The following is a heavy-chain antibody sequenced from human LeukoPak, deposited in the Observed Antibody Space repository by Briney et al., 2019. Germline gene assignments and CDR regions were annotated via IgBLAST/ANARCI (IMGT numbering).Heavy chain of an antibody. CDR3: ASSGIAMAGTHFGY. D-gene: IGHD6-19*01. Sequence: ASVKVSCKASGYTFTGYYMHWVRQAPGQGLEWMGWISPYNGDTNYAQKLQGRVTMTTDTSTSTAYMELRRLRSDDTAVYYCASSGIAMAGTHFGYRRQATLVTVSS. CDR1: GYTFTGYY. J-gene: IGHJ4*02. V-gene: IGHV1-18*04. CDR2: ISPYNGDT.